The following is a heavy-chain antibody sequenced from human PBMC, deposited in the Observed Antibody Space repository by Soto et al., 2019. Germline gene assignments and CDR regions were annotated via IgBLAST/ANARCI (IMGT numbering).Heavy chain of an antibody. D-gene: IGHD3-22*01. CDR1: GGSISSSSYY. CDR2: IYYSGST. Sequence: SETLSLTCTVSGGSISSSSYYWGWIRQPPGKGLEWIGSIYYSGSTNYNPSLKSRVTISVDTSKNQFSLKLSSVTAADTAVYYCARGRYYDRFNWFDPWGQGTLVTVSS. CDR3: ARGRYYDRFNWFDP. V-gene: IGHV4-39*07. J-gene: IGHJ5*02.